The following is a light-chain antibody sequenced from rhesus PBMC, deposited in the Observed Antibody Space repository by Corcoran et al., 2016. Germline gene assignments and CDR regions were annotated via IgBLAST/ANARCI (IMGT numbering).Light chain of an antibody. CDR1: QGISKN. CDR2: KAS. V-gene: IGKV1-25*01. CDR3: QHGYGILT. Sequence: DIQMTQSPSSLSASVGDRVTITCRASQGISKNLAWYQQKPGKVPKLLINKASTLQRGIPSRFSGSGSGTEFPLTISSLQPEDLATYYCQHGYGILTFGGGTKVEIK. J-gene: IGKJ4*01.